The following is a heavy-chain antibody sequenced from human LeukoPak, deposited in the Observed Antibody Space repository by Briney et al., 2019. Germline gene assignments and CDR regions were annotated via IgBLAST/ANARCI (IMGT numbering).Heavy chain of an antibody. CDR3: ARMNYVSTGWGAPFDY. Sequence: PGGSLRLSCTVSGFSFRSEAMSWVRQAPGRGLEWVSSISPAGGTTYYADSVKGRFTISRDNAKNLLFLQMNSLRAEDTAVYYCARMNYVSTGWGAPFDYWGQGTLVTVSS. J-gene: IGHJ4*02. CDR2: ISPAGGTT. D-gene: IGHD1-7*01. CDR1: GFSFRSEA. V-gene: IGHV3-23*01.